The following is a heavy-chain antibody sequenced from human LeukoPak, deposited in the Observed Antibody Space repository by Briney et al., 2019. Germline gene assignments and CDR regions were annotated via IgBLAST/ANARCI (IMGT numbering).Heavy chain of an antibody. Sequence: ASVKVSCKASGYTFTGYYMHWVRQAPGQGLEWMGWMNPNSGNTGYAQKFQGRVTITRNTSISTAYMELSSLRSEDTAVYYCARDRMTSFDYWGQGTLVTVSS. CDR2: MNPNSGNT. CDR1: GYTFTGYY. D-gene: IGHD2-21*02. V-gene: IGHV1-8*03. J-gene: IGHJ4*02. CDR3: ARDRMTSFDY.